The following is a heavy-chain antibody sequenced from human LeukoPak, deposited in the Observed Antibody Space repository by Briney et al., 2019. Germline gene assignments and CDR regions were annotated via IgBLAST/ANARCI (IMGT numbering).Heavy chain of an antibody. CDR1: GFTFSSYA. D-gene: IGHD3-10*01. J-gene: IGHJ4*02. CDR3: ANDDYGSGSFPASDY. V-gene: IGHV3-23*01. CDR2: ISGSGGST. Sequence: PGGSLRLSCAASGFTFSSYAMSWVRQAPGKGLEWVSAISGSGGSTYYADSVKGRFTISRDNSKNTLYLQMNSLRAEDTAVYYCANDDYGSGSFPASDYWGQGTLVTVSS.